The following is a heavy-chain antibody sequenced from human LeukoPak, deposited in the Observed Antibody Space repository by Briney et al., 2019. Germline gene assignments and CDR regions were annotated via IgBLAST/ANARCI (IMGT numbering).Heavy chain of an antibody. Sequence: ASVKVSCKASGYTFTSYYMHWVRQAPGQGLEWMGIINPSGGSTSYAQKFQGRVTMTRDTSTSTVYMELSSLRSEDTAVYYCARGPYNWNDQGYLDYWGRGTLVTVSS. D-gene: IGHD1-20*01. J-gene: IGHJ4*02. CDR3: ARGPYNWNDQGYLDY. CDR2: INPSGGST. V-gene: IGHV1-46*01. CDR1: GYTFTSYY.